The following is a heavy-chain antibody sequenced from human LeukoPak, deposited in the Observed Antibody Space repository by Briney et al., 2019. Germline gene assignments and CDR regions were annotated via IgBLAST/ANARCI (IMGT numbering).Heavy chain of an antibody. Sequence: GGSLRLSCAASGFTFSNYNMIWVRQAPGEGLECVSYITSSSSTIYYADSVKRRFTISRDNAKKSLYLQMNSLRAEDTAVYYCARVWDGYSGEDYWGQGTLVTVSS. V-gene: IGHV3-48*01. D-gene: IGHD5-18*01. CDR1: GFTFSNYN. CDR3: ARVWDGYSGEDY. J-gene: IGHJ4*02. CDR2: ITSSSSTI.